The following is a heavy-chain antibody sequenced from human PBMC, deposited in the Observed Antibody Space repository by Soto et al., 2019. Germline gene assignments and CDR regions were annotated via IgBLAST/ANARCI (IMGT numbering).Heavy chain of an antibody. V-gene: IGHV4-30-2*01. J-gene: IGHJ4*02. CDR1: GGSISSGGYS. CDR2: IYHSGST. Sequence: QLQLQESGSGLVKPSQTLSLTCAVSGGSISSGGYSWSWIRQPPGKGLEWIGYIYHSGSTYYNPSLQRLVTISVDRSKNQFSLKLSSVTAADTAVDYCARGGLELQIIASDYWGQGTLVTVSS. D-gene: IGHD1-7*01. CDR3: ARGGLELQIIASDY.